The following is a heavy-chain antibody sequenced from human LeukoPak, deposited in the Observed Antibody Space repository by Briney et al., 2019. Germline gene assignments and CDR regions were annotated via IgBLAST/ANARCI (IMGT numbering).Heavy chain of an antibody. D-gene: IGHD4-17*01. CDR3: ARDLALEDDYGDFVDY. CDR1: GYTFTGYY. CDR2: INPNSGGT. V-gene: IGHV1-2*02. Sequence: GASVKVSCKASGYTFTGYYMHWVRQAPGQGLEWMGWINPNSGGTNYAQKFQGRVTMTRDTSISTAYMELSRLRSDDTAVYYCARDLALEDDYGDFVDYWGQGTLVTVSS. J-gene: IGHJ4*02.